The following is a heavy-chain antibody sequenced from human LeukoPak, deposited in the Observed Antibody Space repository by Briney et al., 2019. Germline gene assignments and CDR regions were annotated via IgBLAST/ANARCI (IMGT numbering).Heavy chain of an antibody. D-gene: IGHD2/OR15-2a*01. V-gene: IGHV3-21*01. CDR1: GFPFSAYS. J-gene: IGHJ3*02. CDR2: ISGSSSYM. Sequence: GGSLRLSCAASGFPFSAYSMNWVRQAPGKGLEWVSSISGSSSYMFYADSVKGRFTISRDNAKNSLYLQMNSLRAEDTAVYYCARANRGDAFDIWGQGTMVTVSS. CDR3: ARANRGDAFDI.